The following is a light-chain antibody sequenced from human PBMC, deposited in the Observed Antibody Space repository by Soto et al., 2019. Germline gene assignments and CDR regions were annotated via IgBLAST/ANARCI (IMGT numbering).Light chain of an antibody. CDR2: DAS. J-gene: IGKJ1*01. V-gene: IGKV3-11*01. Sequence: ETVLTQSPATLSLSPGERATLSCRASPSVNSYLAWYQQKAGQAPRLLIYDASNRATGIPARFSGSGSGTDFTLTISSLAPEEFAVYYGQQRSNWPWTFGQGTKVEIK. CDR1: PSVNSY. CDR3: QQRSNWPWT.